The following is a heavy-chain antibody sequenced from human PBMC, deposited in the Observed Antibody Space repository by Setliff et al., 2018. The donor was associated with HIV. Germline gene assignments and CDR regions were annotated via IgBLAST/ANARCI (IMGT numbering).Heavy chain of an antibody. Sequence: SETLSLTCTVSGGSVSNYYWSWIRQPPGKGLEWIGYIYYSGSTNYNPSLESRVTISVDTSKNQFSLKLSSVTAADTAVYYCAREGGKLWFGELLYAFDIWGQGTMVTVSS. J-gene: IGHJ3*02. D-gene: IGHD3-10*01. CDR2: IYYSGST. CDR1: GGSVSNYY. CDR3: AREGGKLWFGELLYAFDI. V-gene: IGHV4-59*02.